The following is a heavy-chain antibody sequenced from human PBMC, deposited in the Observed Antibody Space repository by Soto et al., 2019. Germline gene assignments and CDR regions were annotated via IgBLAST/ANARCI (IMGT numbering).Heavy chain of an antibody. CDR1: GGSISSGGYY. J-gene: IGHJ5*02. CDR2: IYYSGST. CDR3: AREITMIVVVGRDGGWFDP. V-gene: IGHV4-31*03. Sequence: SETLSLTCTVSGGSISSGGYYWSWIRQHPGKGLEWIGYIYYSGSTYYNPSLKSGVTISVDTSKNQFSLKLSSVTAADTAVYYCAREITMIVVVGRDGGWFDPWGQGTLVTVSS. D-gene: IGHD3-22*01.